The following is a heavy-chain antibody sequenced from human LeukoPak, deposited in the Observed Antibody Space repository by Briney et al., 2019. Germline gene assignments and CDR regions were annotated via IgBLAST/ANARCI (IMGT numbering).Heavy chain of an antibody. J-gene: IGHJ4*02. CDR2: ISGSGGST. Sequence: GGSLRLSCAASGFTFSRAWMSWVRQAPGKGLEWVSAISGSGGSTYYADSVKGRFTISRDNSKNTLYLQMNSLRAEDTAVYYCANTKLRFLEWLLSRFDYWGQGTLVTVSS. D-gene: IGHD3-3*01. CDR1: GFTFSRAW. CDR3: ANTKLRFLEWLLSRFDY. V-gene: IGHV3-23*01.